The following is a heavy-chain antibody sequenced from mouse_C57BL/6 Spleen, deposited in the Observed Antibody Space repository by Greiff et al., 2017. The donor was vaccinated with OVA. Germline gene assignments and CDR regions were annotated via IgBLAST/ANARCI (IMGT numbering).Heavy chain of an antibody. Sequence: EVKLMESGGDLVKPGGSLKLSCAASGFTFSRYGMSWVRQTPDKRLEWVATISSGGSYTYYPDSVKGRFTISRDNAKNTLYLQMSSLKSEDTAMYYCARQGDGYFLFAYWGQGTLVTVSA. D-gene: IGHD2-3*01. CDR1: GFTFSRYG. V-gene: IGHV5-6*01. CDR3: ARQGDGYFLFAY. CDR2: ISSGGSYT. J-gene: IGHJ3*01.